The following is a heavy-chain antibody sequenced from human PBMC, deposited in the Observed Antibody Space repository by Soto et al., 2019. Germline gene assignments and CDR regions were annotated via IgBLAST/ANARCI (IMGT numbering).Heavy chain of an antibody. J-gene: IGHJ4*02. CDR2: ISASGGST. Sequence: GGSLGLSCAASGFAFCSYTMSWVRQTPGKGLEWVSSISASGGSTYYGDSLKGRFTISRDNSKNTLNLHIKSLGVEDSAVYYCAKDRGGFARGWEYYDFWGQGTQVTVSS. CDR3: AKDRGGFARGWEYYDF. CDR1: GFAFCSYT. D-gene: IGHD6-19*01. V-gene: IGHV3-23*01.